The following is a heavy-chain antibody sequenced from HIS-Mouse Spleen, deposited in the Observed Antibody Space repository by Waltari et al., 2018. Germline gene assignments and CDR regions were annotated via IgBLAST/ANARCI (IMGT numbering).Heavy chain of an antibody. CDR1: GFTFSNAW. CDR3: IATTGX. J-gene: IGHJ4*02. D-gene: IGHD3-9*01. V-gene: IGHV3-15*01. Sequence: EVQLVESGGGLVKPGGSLRLSCAASGFTFSNAWMSWVRQAPGKGRXXVGXXXSKTDGVTTDYXAPVKGRFTISRDDSKNTLYLQMNSLKTEDTAVYYCIATTGXWGQGTLVTVSS. CDR2: XXSKTDGVTT.